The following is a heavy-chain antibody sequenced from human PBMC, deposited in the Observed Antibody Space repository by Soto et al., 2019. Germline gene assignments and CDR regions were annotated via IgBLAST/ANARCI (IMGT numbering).Heavy chain of an antibody. V-gene: IGHV3-23*01. CDR2: ISGSGGST. D-gene: IGHD4-17*01. CDR1: GFTFSSYA. CDR3: ANLYGDYVGGMDAFDI. J-gene: IGHJ3*02. Sequence: GGSLRLSCAASGFTFSSYAMSWVRQAPGKGLEWVSAISGSGGSTYYADSVKGRFTISRDNSKNTLYLQMNSLRAEDTAVYYCANLYGDYVGGMDAFDIWGQGTMVTVSS.